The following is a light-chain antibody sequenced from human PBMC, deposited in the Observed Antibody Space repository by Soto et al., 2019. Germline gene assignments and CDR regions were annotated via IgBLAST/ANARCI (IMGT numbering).Light chain of an antibody. V-gene: IGKV1-5*03. CDR1: QSISSW. CDR2: KAS. CDR3: QQYKSFPRT. J-gene: IGKJ1*01. Sequence: DIQMTQSPSTLSASVGDRVTITCRASQSISSWLAWYQQKPGKAPKLLIYKASSLESGVPSRFSGSGSGTEFTLTVSKLQPDDFASYYCQQYKSFPRTFGQGTEVEIK.